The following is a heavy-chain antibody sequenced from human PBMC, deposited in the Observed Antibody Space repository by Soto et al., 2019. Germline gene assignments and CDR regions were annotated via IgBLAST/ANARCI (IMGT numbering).Heavy chain of an antibody. V-gene: IGHV1-69*02. CDR2: IIPSLGIA. J-gene: IGHJ6*02. CDR1: GGTFSSYT. CDR3: ARAANYYYYGMDV. D-gene: IGHD6-13*01. Sequence: QVQLVQSGAEVKKPGSSVKVSCKASGGTFSSYTISWVRHAPGQGLEWMGRIIPSLGIANYAQKFQGRVTITAGKSTSTAYMELSSLRSEDTAVYYCARAANYYYYGMDVWVQGTTVTVS.